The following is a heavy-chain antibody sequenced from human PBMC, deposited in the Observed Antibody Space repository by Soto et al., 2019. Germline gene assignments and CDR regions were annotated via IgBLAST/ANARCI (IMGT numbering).Heavy chain of an antibody. CDR3: ARDNPTYYDFWGGYRGPNYFDY. J-gene: IGHJ4*02. CDR1: GGSISSGGYY. Sequence: SETLSLTCTVSGGSISSGGYYWSWIRQHPGKGLEWIGYIYYSGSTYYNPSLKSRVTISVDTSKNQFSLKLSSVTAADTAVYYCARDNPTYYDFWGGYRGPNYFDYWGQGTLVTVSS. D-gene: IGHD3-3*01. V-gene: IGHV4-31*03. CDR2: IYYSGST.